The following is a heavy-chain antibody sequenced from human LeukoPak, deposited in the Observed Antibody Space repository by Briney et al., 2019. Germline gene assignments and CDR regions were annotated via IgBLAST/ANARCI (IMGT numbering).Heavy chain of an antibody. J-gene: IGHJ4*02. V-gene: IGHV4-34*01. CDR3: ARGGRGWIAVAGNFGY. CDR2: INHSGST. CDR1: GGSFSGYY. Sequence: SETLSLTCAVYGGSFSGYYWSWIRQPPGKGLEWIGEINHSGSTNYNPSLKSRVTISVDTSKNQFSLKLSSVTATDTAVYYCARGGRGWIAVAGNFGYWGQGTLVTVSS. D-gene: IGHD6-19*01.